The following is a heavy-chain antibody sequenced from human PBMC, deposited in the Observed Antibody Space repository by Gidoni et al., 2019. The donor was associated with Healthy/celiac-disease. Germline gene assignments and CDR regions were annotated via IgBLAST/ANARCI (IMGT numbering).Heavy chain of an antibody. Sequence: QLQLQESGSGLVKPSQTLSLTCAVSGGSISSGGYSWSWIRQPPGKGLEWIGYIYHSGSTYYNPSLKSRVTISVDRSKNQFSLKLSSVAAADTAVYYCARGSGYGDSEYFQHWGQGTLVTVSS. CDR3: ARGSGYGDSEYFQH. CDR2: IYHSGST. D-gene: IGHD4-17*01. J-gene: IGHJ1*01. CDR1: GGSISSGGYS. V-gene: IGHV4-30-2*01.